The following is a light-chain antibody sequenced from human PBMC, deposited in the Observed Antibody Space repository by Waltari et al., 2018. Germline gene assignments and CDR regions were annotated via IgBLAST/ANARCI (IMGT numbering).Light chain of an antibody. CDR1: QSVLYSSNNKNY. J-gene: IGKJ1*01. CDR3: QQYYSTPRT. V-gene: IGKV4-1*01. Sequence: DIVMTQSPDSLAVSVGERATINCKSGQSVLYSSNNKNYLAWYQQKPGQPPKLLIYWASTRESGVPDRFSGSGSGTDFTLTISSLQAEDVAVYYCQQYYSTPRTFGQGTKVEIK. CDR2: WAS.